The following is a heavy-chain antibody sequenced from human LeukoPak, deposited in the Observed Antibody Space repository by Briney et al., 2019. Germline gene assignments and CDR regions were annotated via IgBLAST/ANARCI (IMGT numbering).Heavy chain of an antibody. CDR3: ARGPKAAAGDNWFDP. J-gene: IGHJ5*02. D-gene: IGHD6-13*01. CDR1: GGSISSYY. Sequence: SSETLSLTCTVSGGSISSYYWSWVRQPAGKGLEWIGRIYTSGNTNYNPSLKGRVTMSVDTSKNQFSLKLSSVTAADTAVYYCARGPKAAAGDNWFDPWGQGTLVTVSS. V-gene: IGHV4-4*07. CDR2: IYTSGNT.